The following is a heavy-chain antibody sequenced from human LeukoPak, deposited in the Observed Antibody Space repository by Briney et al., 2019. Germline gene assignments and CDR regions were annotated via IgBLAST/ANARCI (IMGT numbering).Heavy chain of an antibody. V-gene: IGHV4-59*11. CDR3: ARFGVDYDMDV. CDR1: GGSISGHY. CDR2: IHYSGRP. J-gene: IGHJ6*02. Sequence: PSETLSLTCTVSGGSISGHYWTWIRQPPGKGLEWIGQIHYSGRPDYNPSLKSRVTISVDTSKNQLSLKVTSVTGADTAVYYCARFGVDYDMDVWGQGTIVTVSS. D-gene: IGHD3-16*01.